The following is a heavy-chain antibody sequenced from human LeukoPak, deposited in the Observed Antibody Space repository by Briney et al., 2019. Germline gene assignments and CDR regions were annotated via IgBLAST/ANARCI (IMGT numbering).Heavy chain of an antibody. D-gene: IGHD2-2*01. CDR3: ARRYCSSASCHYFDY. V-gene: IGHV3-48*02. Sequence: GGSLRLSCAASGFTFSRYSMNWVRQAPGKGLEWVSYITTSSSTMYYADSVKGRFTISRDNAKNSLYLQMNSLRDADTAVCYCARRYCSSASCHYFDYWGQGTLVTVSS. J-gene: IGHJ4*02. CDR1: GFTFSRYS. CDR2: ITTSSSTM.